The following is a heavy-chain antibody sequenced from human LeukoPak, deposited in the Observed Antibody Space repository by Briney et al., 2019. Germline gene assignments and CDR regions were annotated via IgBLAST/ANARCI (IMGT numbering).Heavy chain of an antibody. V-gene: IGHV4-61*09. CDR1: GGSISSGSYY. J-gene: IGHJ4*02. CDR3: ATYSSSFGFDY. D-gene: IGHD6-6*01. Sequence: SETLSLTCTVSGGSISSGSYYWSWIRQPAGKRLEWIGHIYTSGSTDYNPSLKSRVTISVDTSKNQFSLRLSSVTAADTAVYYCATYSSSFGFDYWGQGTLVSVSS. CDR2: IYTSGST.